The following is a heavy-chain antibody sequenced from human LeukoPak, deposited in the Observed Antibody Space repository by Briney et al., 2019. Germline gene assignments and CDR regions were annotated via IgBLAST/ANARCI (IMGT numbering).Heavy chain of an antibody. CDR2: ISAYNGNT. CDR3: ARSFDSSSWPDY. D-gene: IGHD6-13*01. CDR1: GYTFTSYG. Sequence: ASVKVSCKASGYTFTSYGISWLRQAPGQGLEWMGWISAYNGNTNYAQKLQGRVTIPTDTSTSTAYLELRSLRSDDTAVYYCARSFDSSSWPDYWGQGTLVTVSS. V-gene: IGHV1-18*01. J-gene: IGHJ4*02.